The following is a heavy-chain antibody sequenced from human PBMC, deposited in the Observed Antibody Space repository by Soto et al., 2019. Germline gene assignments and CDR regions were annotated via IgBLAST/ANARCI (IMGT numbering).Heavy chain of an antibody. CDR3: ARDDEYSGNGMDV. J-gene: IGHJ6*02. CDR2: ILNDGSNR. V-gene: IGHV3-33*01. CDR1: GFTFGNYG. D-gene: IGHD3-10*01. Sequence: QVQLVESGGGVVQPGRSLRLSCAASGFTFGNYGMHWVRQAPGKGLEWVAVILNDGSNRYHADSVKDRFTISRDNSKNMLDWQMNSLRAEDTAVYYCARDDEYSGNGMDVWGQGTTVTVS.